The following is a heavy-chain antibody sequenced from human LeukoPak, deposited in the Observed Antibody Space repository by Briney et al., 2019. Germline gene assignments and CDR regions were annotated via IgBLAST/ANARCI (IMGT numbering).Heavy chain of an antibody. CDR2: ISHSGGDT. J-gene: IGHJ4*02. Sequence: GGSLRLSCAASGFTFSSYAMTWVRQAPGKELAWVSTISHSGGDTYYSDSVKGRFTLSSDNSKNTLYLQMNSLRAEDTALYYCAKDLSLYTSSASTFDSWGQGTPVTVSS. D-gene: IGHD6-6*01. CDR3: AKDLSLYTSSASTFDS. V-gene: IGHV3-23*01. CDR1: GFTFSSYA.